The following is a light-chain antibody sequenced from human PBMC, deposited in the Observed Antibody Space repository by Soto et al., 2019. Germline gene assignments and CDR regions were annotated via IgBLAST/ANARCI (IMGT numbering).Light chain of an antibody. CDR1: QSVSSSY. CDR3: QQYGSSRLERGTWT. CDR2: GAS. Sequence: EIVLTQSPGTLSLSPGERATLSCRASQSVSSSYLAWYQQKPGQAPRLLIYGASSRATGIPDRFSGSGSGTAFTLTISRLEPEDFAVYYCQQYGSSRLERGTWTFGQGTKVEIK. J-gene: IGKJ1*01. V-gene: IGKV3-20*01.